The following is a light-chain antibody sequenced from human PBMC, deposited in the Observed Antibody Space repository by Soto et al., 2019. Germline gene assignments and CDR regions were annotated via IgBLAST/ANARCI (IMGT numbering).Light chain of an antibody. CDR3: XXXXSLPRT. CDR1: QSISATY. CDR2: ATS. Sequence: EIVLTQSPGTLSLFPGERATFSCRTSQSISATYLAWYQQKPGQAPRLLIYATSSRATGIPDRFSGSGSRTDFTLXISRXEPDDXXXXXXXXXXSLPRTFGQGTKVEI. V-gene: IGKV3-20*01. J-gene: IGKJ1*01.